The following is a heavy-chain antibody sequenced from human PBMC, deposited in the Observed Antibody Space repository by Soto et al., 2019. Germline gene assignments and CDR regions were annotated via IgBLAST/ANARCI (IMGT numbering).Heavy chain of an antibody. CDR2: INHSGST. Sequence: SVTKSLTCAVDGGNFRCYYWSWIRQTPGKGLEWIGEINHSGSTNYNPSLKSRVTISVDTSKNQFSLKLSSVTAADTAVYYCARGRIAARAVTYFDYRGQGTLVTVSS. CDR3: ARGRIAARAVTYFDY. D-gene: IGHD6-6*01. J-gene: IGHJ4*02. V-gene: IGHV4-34*01. CDR1: GGNFRCYY.